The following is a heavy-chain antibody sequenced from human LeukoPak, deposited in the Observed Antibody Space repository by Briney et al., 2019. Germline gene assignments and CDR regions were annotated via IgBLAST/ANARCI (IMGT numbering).Heavy chain of an antibody. CDR1: GGSISSGSYY. D-gene: IGHD3-16*02. V-gene: IGHV4-61*02. CDR3: AREYYDYVWGSYRFDY. Sequence: PSETLSLTCTVSGGSISSGSYYWSWIRQPAGKGLEWIGRIYTSGSTNYNPSLKSRVTISVDTSKNQFSLKLSSVTAADTAVYYCAREYYDYVWGSYRFDYWGQGTLVTVSS. CDR2: IYTSGST. J-gene: IGHJ4*02.